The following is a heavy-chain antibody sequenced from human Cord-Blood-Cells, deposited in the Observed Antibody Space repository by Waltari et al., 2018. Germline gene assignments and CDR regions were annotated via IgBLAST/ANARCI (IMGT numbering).Heavy chain of an antibody. CDR3: ARLPISGSYDY. CDR1: GGHFSGYY. V-gene: IGHV4-34*01. D-gene: IGHD1-26*01. CDR2: INHSGST. Sequence: QVQLQQWGAGLLKPSASLSPPCAVCGGHFSGYYWIWIRQPPGKGLEWIGEINHSGSTNYNPSLKSRVTISVDTSKNQFSLKLSSVTAADTAVYYCARLPISGSYDYWGQGTLVTVSS. J-gene: IGHJ4*02.